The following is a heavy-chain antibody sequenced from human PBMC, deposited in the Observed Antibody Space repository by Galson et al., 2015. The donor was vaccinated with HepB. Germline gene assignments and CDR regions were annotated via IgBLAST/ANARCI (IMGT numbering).Heavy chain of an antibody. D-gene: IGHD3-16*01. Sequence: SLRLSCAASGFTFSSYAIHWVRQAPGKGLDYVSEISSNGGSTYYANSVKGRFSISRDNSKNTLYLQLGSLRAEDMAVYYCARLYGGYYDYWGQGTLVTVSS. CDR1: GFTFSSYA. J-gene: IGHJ4*02. V-gene: IGHV3-64*01. CDR2: ISSNGGST. CDR3: ARLYGGYYDY.